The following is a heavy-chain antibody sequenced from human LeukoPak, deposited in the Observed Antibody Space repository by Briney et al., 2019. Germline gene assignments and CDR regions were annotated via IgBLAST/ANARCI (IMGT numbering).Heavy chain of an antibody. CDR2: IYYSGST. V-gene: IGHV4-59*01. J-gene: IGHJ3*01. CDR3: ARSRGYSGYAYDAFDL. D-gene: IGHD5-12*01. CDR1: GGSISSYY. Sequence: KPSETLSLTCTVSGGSISSYYWSWIRQPPGKGLKWIGYIYYSGSTNYNPSLKSRVTISVDTSKNQFSLKLSSVTAADTAVYYCARSRGYSGYAYDAFDLWGQGTMVTVSS.